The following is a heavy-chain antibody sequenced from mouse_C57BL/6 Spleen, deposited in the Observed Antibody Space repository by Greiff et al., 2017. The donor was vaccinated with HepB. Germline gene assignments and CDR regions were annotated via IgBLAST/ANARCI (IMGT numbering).Heavy chain of an antibody. V-gene: IGHV1-55*01. CDR2: IYPGSGST. CDR3: ARPYGYDGYYYAMDY. D-gene: IGHD2-2*01. J-gene: IGHJ4*01. CDR1: GYTFTSYW. Sequence: VQLQQPGAELVKPGASVKMSCKASGYTFTSYWITWVKQRPGQGLEWIGDIYPGSGSTNYNEKFKSKATLTVDTSSSTASMQLSSLTSEDSAVYYCARPYGYDGYYYAMDYWGQGTSVTVSS.